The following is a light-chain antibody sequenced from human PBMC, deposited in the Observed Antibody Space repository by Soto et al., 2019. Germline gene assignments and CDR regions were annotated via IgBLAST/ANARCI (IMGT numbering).Light chain of an antibody. CDR3: SAWDDSLSAQ. CDR1: SSNIGINY. V-gene: IGLV1-47*01. CDR2: RNN. Sequence: QSVLTQPPSASGTPGQRVTISCSGNSSNIGINYVYWYQHLPGTAPKLLIYRNNQRPSGVPDRFSGSNSGTSASLAISGLRSEDEADYYCSAWDDSLSAQFGGGTKLTVL. J-gene: IGLJ2*01.